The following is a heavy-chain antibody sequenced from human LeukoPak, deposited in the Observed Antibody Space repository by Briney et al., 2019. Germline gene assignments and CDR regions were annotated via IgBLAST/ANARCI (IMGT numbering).Heavy chain of an antibody. CDR1: GFTFSSYA. V-gene: IGHV3-23*01. Sequence: GGSLRLSCAASGFTFSSYAMSWVRQALGKGLEWVSAISGSGGSTYYADSVKGRFTISRDNSKNTLYLQMNSLRAEDTAVYYCAKLSYGYYGMDVWGQGTTVTVSS. J-gene: IGHJ6*02. CDR2: ISGSGGST. CDR3: AKLSYGYYGMDV. D-gene: IGHD5-18*01.